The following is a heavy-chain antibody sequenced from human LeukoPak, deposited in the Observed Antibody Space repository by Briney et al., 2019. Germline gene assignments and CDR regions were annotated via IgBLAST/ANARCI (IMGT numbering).Heavy chain of an antibody. D-gene: IGHD1-20*01. CDR2: INHSGST. V-gene: IGHV4-34*01. CDR1: Y. Sequence: YWSWIRXPPGKGLEWIGEINHSGSTNYNPSLKSRVTISVDTSKNQFSLKLSSVTAADTAVYYCARARITGTHATSNWFDPWGQGTLVTVSS. J-gene: IGHJ5*02. CDR3: ARARITGTHATSNWFDP.